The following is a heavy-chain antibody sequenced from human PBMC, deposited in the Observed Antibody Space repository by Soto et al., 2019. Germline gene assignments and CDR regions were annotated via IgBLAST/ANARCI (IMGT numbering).Heavy chain of an antibody. CDR2: IYPGDSDT. J-gene: IGHJ4*02. V-gene: IGHV5-51*01. D-gene: IGHD3-9*01. CDR1: GYSFTSYW. Sequence: GESLKISCKGSGYSFTSYWIGWVRQMPGKGLEWMGIIYPGDSDTRYSPSFQGQVTISADKSISTAYLQWSSLKASDTAMYYCARLSYYDILTGYYMPDYFDYWGQGTLVTVSS. CDR3: ARLSYYDILTGYYMPDYFDY.